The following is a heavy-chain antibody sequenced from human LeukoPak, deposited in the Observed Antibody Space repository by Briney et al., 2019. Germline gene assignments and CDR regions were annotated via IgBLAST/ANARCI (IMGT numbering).Heavy chain of an antibody. CDR2: ISAYNGNT. J-gene: IGHJ4*02. CDR1: GYTFNSYG. Sequence: ASVKVSCKASGYTFNSYGVNWVRQAPGQGLEWMGWISAYNGNTNYAQNLQGRVTMTTDTPTSTVYMELKSLTSDDTAVYYCARGENSSWYDYWGQGTLVTVSS. V-gene: IGHV1-18*01. CDR3: ARGENSSWYDY. D-gene: IGHD6-13*01.